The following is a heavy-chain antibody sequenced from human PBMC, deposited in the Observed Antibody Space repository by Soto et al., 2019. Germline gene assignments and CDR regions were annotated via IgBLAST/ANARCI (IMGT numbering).Heavy chain of an antibody. D-gene: IGHD6-13*01. J-gene: IGHJ4*02. CDR3: AHLNSSSWFFDY. Sequence: SGPTLVNPPQTLTLTCTFSGFSLSTSGVGVGWIRQPPGKALEWLALIYWEDDKPSIPSLKTRPTITKETSKNQVVLTMPNMDAVDTATYYCAHLNSSSWFFDYWGQGTLVTVSS. CDR2: IYWEDDK. CDR1: GFSLSTSGVG. V-gene: IGHV2-5*02.